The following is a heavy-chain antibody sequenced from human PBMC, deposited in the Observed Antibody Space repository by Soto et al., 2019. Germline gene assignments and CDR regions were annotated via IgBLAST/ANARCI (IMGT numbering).Heavy chain of an antibody. V-gene: IGHV4-61*01. Sequence: TETLSLTCTVSGGSVNSDNFYWSWIRQPPGRGLEWIGYIYYTGSTNYNPSLKSRVTISIDTSRNQFSLKLSSVTAADTAVYYCAIEFSNSPEAFDSWGQGSLVTVSS. J-gene: IGHJ4*02. CDR3: AIEFSNSPEAFDS. CDR1: GGSVNSDNFY. CDR2: IYYTGST. D-gene: IGHD6-6*01.